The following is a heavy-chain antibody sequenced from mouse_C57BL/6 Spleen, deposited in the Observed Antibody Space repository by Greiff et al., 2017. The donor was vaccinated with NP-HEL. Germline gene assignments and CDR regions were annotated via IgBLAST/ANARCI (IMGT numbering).Heavy chain of an antibody. D-gene: IGHD4-1*01. CDR1: GFTFSDYG. J-gene: IGHJ1*03. Sequence: EVQLVESGGGLVKPGGSLKLSCAASGFTFSDYGMHWVRQAPEKGLERVAYISSGSSTIYYADTVKGRFTISRDNAKNTLFLQMTSLRSEDTAMYYCARSNWDWYFDVWGTATTVTVST. CDR3: ARSNWDWYFDV. V-gene: IGHV5-17*01. CDR2: ISSGSSTI.